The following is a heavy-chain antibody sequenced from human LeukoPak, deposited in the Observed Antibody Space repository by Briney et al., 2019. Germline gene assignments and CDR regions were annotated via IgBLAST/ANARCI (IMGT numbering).Heavy chain of an antibody. CDR2: ISHDGSNK. CDR3: ATTHIAAASL. V-gene: IGHV3-30*03. J-gene: IGHJ4*02. D-gene: IGHD6-13*01. Sequence: GGSLRLSCAASGFTFSSYVMTWVRQVPGKGLEWVAVISHDGSNKYYADSVKGRFTISRDNSKNTLYLQMNSLRAEDTAVYYCATTHIAAASLWGQGTLVTVSS. CDR1: GFTFSSYV.